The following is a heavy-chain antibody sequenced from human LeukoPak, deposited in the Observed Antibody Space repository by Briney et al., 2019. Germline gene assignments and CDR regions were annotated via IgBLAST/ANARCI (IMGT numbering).Heavy chain of an antibody. D-gene: IGHD1-26*01. CDR3: AYRNNFEY. CDR1: GSSFSGHW. Sequence: GGSLRLSCAASGSSFSGHWMNWVRQPPGRGLEWVANIKADGSEKYYVDSVKGRFTISRDDAKRTVDLQMDNLRAEDTAIYYCAYRNNFEYWGQGALVTVSS. J-gene: IGHJ4*02. CDR2: IKADGSEK. V-gene: IGHV3-7*05.